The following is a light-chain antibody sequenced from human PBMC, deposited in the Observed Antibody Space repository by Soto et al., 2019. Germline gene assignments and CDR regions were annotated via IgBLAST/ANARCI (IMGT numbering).Light chain of an antibody. V-gene: IGKV3-20*01. CDR3: QQFGSSPPVI. J-gene: IGKJ5*01. Sequence: EIELTQPPGTRSLPPEERATSSCRPSQTRSPKYVARYQQRRGLAPRLLVYGASTRAAGIPDRFRASGSGSEFSITISGLEPEDFAVYFCQQFGSSPPVIVGQGTRLEI. CDR2: GAS. CDR1: QTRSPKY.